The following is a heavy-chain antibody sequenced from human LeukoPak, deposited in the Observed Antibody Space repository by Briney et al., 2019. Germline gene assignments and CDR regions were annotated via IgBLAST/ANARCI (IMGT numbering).Heavy chain of an antibody. CDR2: ISWNSGST. CDR3: AKGTQRGNSGWGYFFDQ. Sequence: DPGGSLRLSSAASGFTFDDYAMHWVRQAPGKGLEWVSGISWNSGSTAYADSVKGRFTISRDNAMNSLYLQMNTLRPEDTALYYCAKGTQRGNSGWGYFFDQWGQGTLVTVSS. V-gene: IGHV3-9*01. D-gene: IGHD6-19*01. J-gene: IGHJ4*02. CDR1: GFTFDDYA.